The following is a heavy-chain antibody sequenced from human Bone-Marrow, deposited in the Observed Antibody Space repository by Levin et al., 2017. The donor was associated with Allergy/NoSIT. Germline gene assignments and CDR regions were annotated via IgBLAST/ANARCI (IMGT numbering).Heavy chain of an antibody. CDR1: GFTFSSYA. D-gene: IGHD6-13*01. V-gene: IGHV3-30-3*01. Sequence: GGSLRLSCAASGFTFSSYAMHWVRQAPGKGLEWVAVISYDGSNKYYADSVKGRFTISRDNSKNTLYLQMNSLRAEDTAVYYCARDRWSSSFFLFDYWGQGTLVTVSS. J-gene: IGHJ4*02. CDR3: ARDRWSSSFFLFDY. CDR2: ISYDGSNK.